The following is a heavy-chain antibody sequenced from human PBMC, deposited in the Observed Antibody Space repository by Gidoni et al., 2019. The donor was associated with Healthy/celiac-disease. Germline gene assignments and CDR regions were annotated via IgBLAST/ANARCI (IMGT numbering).Heavy chain of an antibody. V-gene: IGHV3-30*18. CDR1: GFTFSSSG. Sequence: QVQLVESGGGVVQPGRSLGLSCAASGFTFSSSGLPWVRQAPGKGLEWVAVISYDGSNKYYADSVKGRFTISRDNSKNTLYLQMNSLRAEDTAVYYCAKATSRSSSWYGKYNWFDPWGQGTLVTVSS. D-gene: IGHD6-13*01. J-gene: IGHJ5*02. CDR2: ISYDGSNK. CDR3: AKATSRSSSWYGKYNWFDP.